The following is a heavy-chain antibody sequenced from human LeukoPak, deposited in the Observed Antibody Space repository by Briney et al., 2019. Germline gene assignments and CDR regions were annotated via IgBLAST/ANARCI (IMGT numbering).Heavy chain of an antibody. J-gene: IGHJ4*02. D-gene: IGHD2-2*03. Sequence: SETLSLTCTVSGGSISSYYWSWIRQPPGKGLEWIGYIYYSGSTYYNPSLKSRVTISVDTSKNQFSLKLSSVTAADTAEYYCARETWISSILSYFDYWGQGTLVTVSS. V-gene: IGHV4-59*12. CDR1: GGSISSYY. CDR3: ARETWISSILSYFDY. CDR2: IYYSGST.